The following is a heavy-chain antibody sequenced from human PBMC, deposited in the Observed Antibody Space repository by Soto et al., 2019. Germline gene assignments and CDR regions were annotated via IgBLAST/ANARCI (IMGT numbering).Heavy chain of an antibody. D-gene: IGHD5-12*01. CDR2: MYVTGTT. CDR1: GGSISHHY. Sequence: LSLTCTVSGGSISHHYWSWIRQPAGTRLEWIGRMYVTGTTNYNPALKNRVSMSIDRSKNQLSLKLSSVTASDTAVYYCARDGGYTGYEEGNPFDIWGQGTMVTVSS. CDR3: ARDGGYTGYEEGNPFDI. J-gene: IGHJ3*02. V-gene: IGHV4-4*07.